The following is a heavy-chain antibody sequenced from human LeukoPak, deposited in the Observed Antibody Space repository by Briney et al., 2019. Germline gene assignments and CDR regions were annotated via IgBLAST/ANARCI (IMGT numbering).Heavy chain of an antibody. Sequence: PSETLSLTCTVSGDSISSSSYYWGWIRQPPGKGLEWIGNVYSSGSTNYNPSLKSRVTISVDTSKNQFSLKLSSVTAADTAVYYCARVDLRLGELSLDPWFDPWGQGTLVTVSS. J-gene: IGHJ5*02. CDR1: GDSISSSSYY. V-gene: IGHV4-39*07. CDR3: ARVDLRLGELSLDPWFDP. D-gene: IGHD3-16*02. CDR2: VYSSGST.